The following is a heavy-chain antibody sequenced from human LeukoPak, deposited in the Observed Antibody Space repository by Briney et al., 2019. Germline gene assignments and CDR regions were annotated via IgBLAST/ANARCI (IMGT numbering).Heavy chain of an antibody. CDR1: GGTFSSYA. V-gene: IGHV1-69*13. D-gene: IGHD3-3*01. J-gene: IGHJ6*03. CDR3: VRDPELRFLESPDRYYYMDV. CDR2: IIPIFGTA. Sequence: SVKVSCKASGGTFSSYAISWVRQAPGQGLEWMGGIIPIFGTAYYAQKFQGRVTITADESTSTAYMELSSLRSEDTAVYYCVRDPELRFLESPDRYYYMDVWGKGTTVTVSS.